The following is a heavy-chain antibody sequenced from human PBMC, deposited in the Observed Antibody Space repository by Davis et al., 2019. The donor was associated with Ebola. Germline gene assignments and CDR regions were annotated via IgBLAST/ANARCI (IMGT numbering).Heavy chain of an antibody. CDR3: ARDQRIAARRYYYYGMDV. D-gene: IGHD6-6*01. Sequence: GESLKISCAASGFTFSSYGMHWVRQAPGKGLEWVAVIPYDGSNKYYADSVKGRFTISRDNSKNTLYLQMNSLRAEDTAVYYCARDQRIAARRYYYYGMDVWGQGTTVTVSS. V-gene: IGHV3-30*03. CDR1: GFTFSSYG. CDR2: IPYDGSNK. J-gene: IGHJ6*02.